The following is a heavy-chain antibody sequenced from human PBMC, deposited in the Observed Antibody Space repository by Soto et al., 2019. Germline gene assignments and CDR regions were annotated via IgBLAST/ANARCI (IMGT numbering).Heavy chain of an antibody. CDR1: GGSISSGGYY. CDR2: IYYSGST. Sequence: LSLTCTVSGGSISSGGYYWSWIRQHPGKGLEWIGYIYYSGSTYYNPSLKSRVTISVDTSKNQFSLKLSSVTAADTAVYYCAREHYDSSGYTDYWGQGTLVTVSS. V-gene: IGHV4-31*03. J-gene: IGHJ4*02. CDR3: AREHYDSSGYTDY. D-gene: IGHD3-22*01.